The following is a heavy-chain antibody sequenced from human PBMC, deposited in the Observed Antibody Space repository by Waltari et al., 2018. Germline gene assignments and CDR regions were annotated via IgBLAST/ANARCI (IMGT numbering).Heavy chain of an antibody. CDR1: GFTFTSSA. J-gene: IGHJ4*02. Sequence: QMQLVQSGPEVKKPGTSVKVSCKASGFTFTSSAVQWVRQARGQRLEWIGWIVVGSGNTNYAQKFQERVTITRDMSTSTAYMELSSLRSEDTAVYYCAADAYCGGDCYSGYYFDYWGQGTLVTVSS. CDR2: IVVGSGNT. D-gene: IGHD2-21*02. CDR3: AADAYCGGDCYSGYYFDY. V-gene: IGHV1-58*01.